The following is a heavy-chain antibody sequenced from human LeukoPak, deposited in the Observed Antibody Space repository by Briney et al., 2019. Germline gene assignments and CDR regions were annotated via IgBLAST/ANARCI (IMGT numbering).Heavy chain of an antibody. CDR3: ANYDRGYSTY. Sequence: PGGSLRLSCAASEFSVGSNYMTWVRQAPGKGLEWVSLIYSGGSTYYADSVKGRFTISRDNSKNTLFLQMNRLRTEDTAVYYCANYDRGYSTYWGQGTLVTVSS. CDR2: IYSGGST. CDR1: EFSVGSNY. V-gene: IGHV3-66*01. J-gene: IGHJ4*02. D-gene: IGHD5-12*01.